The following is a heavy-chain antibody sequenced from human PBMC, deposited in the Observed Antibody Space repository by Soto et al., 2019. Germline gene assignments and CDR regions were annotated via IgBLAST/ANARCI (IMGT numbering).Heavy chain of an antibody. D-gene: IGHD6-13*01. CDR2: ISAYNGNT. Sequence: GASVKVSCKASGYTFTSYGISWVRQAPGQGLEWMGWISAYNGNTNYAQKLQGRVTMTTDTSTSTAYMELRSLRSDDTAVYYCARDLAVTHSSEIDYWGQGTLVTVSS. CDR3: ARDLAVTHSSEIDY. V-gene: IGHV1-18*01. J-gene: IGHJ4*02. CDR1: GYTFTSYG.